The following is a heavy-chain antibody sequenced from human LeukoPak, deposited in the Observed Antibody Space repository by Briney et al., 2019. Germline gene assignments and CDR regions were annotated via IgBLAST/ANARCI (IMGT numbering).Heavy chain of an antibody. D-gene: IGHD3-9*01. CDR2: VHSSGST. CDR1: GGSISSFF. Sequence: PSETLSLTCTVSGGSISSFFWSWIRQPPGKGLEWIGYVHSSGSTKYNPSLKRRLIISVDMFKNQFSLKLRSVSVADTGVYYCARLAPGNYDILSGDPKVVFDYWGQGALVTVSS. CDR3: ARLAPGNYDILSGDPKVVFDY. J-gene: IGHJ4*02. V-gene: IGHV4-59*01.